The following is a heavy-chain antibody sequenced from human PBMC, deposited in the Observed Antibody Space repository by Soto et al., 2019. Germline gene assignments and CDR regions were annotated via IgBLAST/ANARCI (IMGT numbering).Heavy chain of an antibody. V-gene: IGHV1-18*01. Sequence: QVQLVQSGGEVKKPGASVKISCKASGYSFTIYGINWVRQAPGQGLEWMGWISPDNGNTNYAQKLQGRVTMTTDTSTSTAYMELRSLRSDDTAVYYCARALGYSGYAGMDVWGQETTVTGSS. D-gene: IGHD5-12*01. CDR1: GYSFTIYG. CDR3: ARALGYSGYAGMDV. J-gene: IGHJ6*02. CDR2: ISPDNGNT.